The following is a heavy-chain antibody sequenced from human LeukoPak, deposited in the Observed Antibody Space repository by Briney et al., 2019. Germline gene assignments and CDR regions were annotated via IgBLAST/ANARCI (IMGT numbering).Heavy chain of an antibody. CDR1: GFTFSSYA. V-gene: IGHV3-23*01. Sequence: PGGSLRLSCAASGFTFSSYAMHWVRQAPGKGLEWVSVISGSGGNTYYADSVKGRFTISRDNSKNTLYLQMNSLRVEDTAVYYCAKGGYGLNRFDPWGQGTLVTVSS. J-gene: IGHJ5*02. CDR2: ISGSGGNT. D-gene: IGHD5-18*01. CDR3: AKGGYGLNRFDP.